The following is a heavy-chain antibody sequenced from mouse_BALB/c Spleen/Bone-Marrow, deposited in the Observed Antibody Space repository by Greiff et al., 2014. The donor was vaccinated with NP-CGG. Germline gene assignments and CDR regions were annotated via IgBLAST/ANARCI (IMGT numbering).Heavy chain of an antibody. CDR3: ARERYGYEGWYFDV. Sequence: DLVKPGASVKLSCKTSGYTFTNYWINWIKQRPGQGLEWLGRIAPGSGSTYYNEMFKVKAPLTVDTSSSTAYIQLSSLSSEDSAVYFCARERYGYEGWYFDVWGAGTTVTVSS. D-gene: IGHD2-2*01. CDR2: IAPGSGST. V-gene: IGHV1S41*01. CDR1: GYTFTNYW. J-gene: IGHJ1*01.